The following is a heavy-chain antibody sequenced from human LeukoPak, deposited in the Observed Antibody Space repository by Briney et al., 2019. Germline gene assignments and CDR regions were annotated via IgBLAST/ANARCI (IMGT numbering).Heavy chain of an antibody. J-gene: IGHJ4*02. D-gene: IGHD3-3*01. CDR3: ARGTEGQYYDFWSGYPYYFDY. CDR2: INPNSGGT. Sequence: GASVKVSCKASGYTFTGYYMHWVRQAPGQGLEWMGWINPNSGGTNYAQKFQGRVAMTRDTSVSTAYMELSRLRSDDTAVYYCARGTEGQYYDFWSGYPYYFDYWGQGTLVTVSS. V-gene: IGHV1-2*02. CDR1: GYTFTGYY.